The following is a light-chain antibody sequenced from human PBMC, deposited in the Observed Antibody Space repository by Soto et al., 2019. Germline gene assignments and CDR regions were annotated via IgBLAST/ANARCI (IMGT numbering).Light chain of an antibody. CDR2: AAS. V-gene: IGKV1-27*01. J-gene: IGKJ1*01. CDR3: QKDNSAPST. Sequence: DIQMTQSPSSLSASVGDRVTITCRASQGISNYLAWYQQKQGKVPKLLIYAASTLQSGVPSRFSGSGSGTDFTLTSRRLQPEDVATYYCQKDNSAPSTFGQGTKVDIK. CDR1: QGISNY.